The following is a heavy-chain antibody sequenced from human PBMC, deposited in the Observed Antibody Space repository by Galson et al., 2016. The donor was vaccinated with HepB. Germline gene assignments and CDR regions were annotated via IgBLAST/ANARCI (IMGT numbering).Heavy chain of an antibody. J-gene: IGHJ4*02. Sequence: SVKVSCKASGVTFSSYAFIWVRQAPGQGLEWMGGIIPAFDTTNYAQKFQGRVTITADKSTGTTYMELTSLRSEDTAVYYCARGRATYSTENWGQGTRVTVSS. V-gene: IGHV1-69*06. CDR2: IIPAFDTT. CDR1: GVTFSSYA. CDR3: ARGRATYSTEN. D-gene: IGHD2-15*01.